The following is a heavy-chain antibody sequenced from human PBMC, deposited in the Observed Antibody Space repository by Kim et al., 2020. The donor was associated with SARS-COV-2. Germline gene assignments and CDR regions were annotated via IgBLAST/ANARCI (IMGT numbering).Heavy chain of an antibody. CDR1: GYSFTDYW. Sequence: GESLKISCQGSGYSFTDYWIGWVRQRPGEGLEWMGLIYPDDSDTRYSPSFEGQVIISVDNSISTVYLQWSGLTASDAAVYYCALPQSIVLAGATPRGPSRPPPALRGGGGQGTLVIVCS. CDR3: ALPQSIVLAGATPRGPSRPPPALRGG. CDR2: IYPDDSDT. J-gene: IGHJ4*02. D-gene: IGHD2-15*01. V-gene: IGHV5-51*01.